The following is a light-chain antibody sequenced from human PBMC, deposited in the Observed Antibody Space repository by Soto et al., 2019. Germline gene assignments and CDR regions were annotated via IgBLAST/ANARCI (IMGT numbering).Light chain of an antibody. CDR1: QSISSTY. V-gene: IGKV3-20*01. CDR2: GAS. Sequence: EIVLMQSPGTLSLSPGERATLSCRASQSISSTYLAWYQQRPGQAPRLLIYGASSRATGIPDRFSGSGSGTDFTLTVSRLEPEDFAVYYCQQYGNSVYTFGQGTTLEIK. CDR3: QQYGNSVYT. J-gene: IGKJ2*01.